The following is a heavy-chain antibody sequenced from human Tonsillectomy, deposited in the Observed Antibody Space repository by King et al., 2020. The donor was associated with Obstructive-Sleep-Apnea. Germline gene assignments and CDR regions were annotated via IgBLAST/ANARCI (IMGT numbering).Heavy chain of an antibody. D-gene: IGHD2-15*01. J-gene: IGHJ6*02. CDR2: INHSGST. CDR3: ARRAGYCSGGSCYVLLYYYYGMDV. V-gene: IGHV4-34*01. CDR1: GGSFSGYY. Sequence: VQLQQWGAGLLKPSETLSLTCAVYGGSFSGYYWSWIRQPPGKGLEWIWEINHSGSTNYNPSLKSRVTISVDTSKNQFSLKLSSVTAADTAVYYCARRAGYCSGGSCYVLLYYYYGMDVWGQGTTVTVSS.